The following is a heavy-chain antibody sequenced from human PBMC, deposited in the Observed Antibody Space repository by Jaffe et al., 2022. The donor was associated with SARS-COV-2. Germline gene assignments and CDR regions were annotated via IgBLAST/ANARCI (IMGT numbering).Heavy chain of an antibody. V-gene: IGHV3-11*06. CDR1: GFTFTDYY. J-gene: IGHJ3*01. D-gene: IGHD5-18*01. CDR2: INRDGTYT. CDR3: VRHRDTAMDNDAFSV. Sequence: QVQLVESGGGLVKPGGPLRLSCAASGFTFTDYYISWIRQAPGRGLEWLSFINRDGTYTKYADSVKGRFTISRDNAKNSLSLQMNSLRAEDTAVYYCVRHRDTAMDNDAFSVWGRGTMVTVSS.